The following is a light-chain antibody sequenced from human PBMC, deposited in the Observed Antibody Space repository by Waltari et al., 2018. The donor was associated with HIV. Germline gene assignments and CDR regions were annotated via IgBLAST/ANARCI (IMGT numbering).Light chain of an antibody. V-gene: IGLV1-47*01. CDR2: RNN. CDR1: CTNTVSSY. CDR3: ATWTDSLSGVV. J-gene: IGLJ2*01. Sequence: QSVLSQSPSVPRNPAQTATLRVSGHCTNTVSSYLCLSQQLPGTAPKLLLYRNNQRPSGVPDRFSGSKSGTSASLAISGLRSEDEAHYYCATWTDSLSGVVFGGGTKLRVL.